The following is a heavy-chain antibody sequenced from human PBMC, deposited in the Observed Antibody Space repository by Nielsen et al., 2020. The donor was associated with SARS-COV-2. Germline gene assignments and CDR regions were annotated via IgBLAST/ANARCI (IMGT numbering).Heavy chain of an antibody. Sequence: SETLSLTCTVSGGSISSSSYYWGWIRQPPGKGLEWIGSIYYSGSTYYNPSLKSRVTISVDTSKNQFSLKLSSVTAADTAVYYCARSAQSAWSDSYAIWGQGTMVTVSS. V-gene: IGHV4-39*07. CDR2: IYYSGST. D-gene: IGHD6-19*01. CDR3: ARSAQSAWSDSYAI. CDR1: GGSISSSSYY. J-gene: IGHJ3*02.